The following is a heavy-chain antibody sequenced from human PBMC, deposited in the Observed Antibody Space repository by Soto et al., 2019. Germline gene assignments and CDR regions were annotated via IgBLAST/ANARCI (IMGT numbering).Heavy chain of an antibody. J-gene: IGHJ4*02. CDR1: GFSFINAW. CDR2: VKRNADGATT. Sequence: EVQLVESGGGLVKPGGSHRLSCAASGFSFINAWMTWVRQAPGKGLEWVGRVKRNADGATTDYAAPVKGRFTVSRDDSTNTMQLQRNSLKSEDIAVYYCAADIPGDRYPVGYWGQGNLVNVSS. V-gene: IGHV3-15*01. D-gene: IGHD2-21*01. CDR3: AADIPGDRYPVGY.